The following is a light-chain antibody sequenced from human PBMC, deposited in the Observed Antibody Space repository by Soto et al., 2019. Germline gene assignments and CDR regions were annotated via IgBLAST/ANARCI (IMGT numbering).Light chain of an antibody. V-gene: IGKV3-11*01. CDR2: DAS. CDR1: QGVSSY. Sequence: EIEMTQSPSTLSLSPGERATLSCRASQGVSSYLAWYQQKPGQAPKLLIYDASNRPTGIPARFSGSGSGTDFTLTMSSLLPEDYAVYYSHQPYTFGQGTKLEIK. CDR3: HQPYT. J-gene: IGKJ2*01.